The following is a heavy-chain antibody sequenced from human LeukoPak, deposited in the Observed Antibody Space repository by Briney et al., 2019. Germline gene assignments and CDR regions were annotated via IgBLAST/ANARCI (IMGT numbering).Heavy chain of an antibody. Sequence: PGGPLRPSCAASGFTFSSYSMDWVRQAPGKGLEWVSSISSSSTYIYYADSVKGRFTISRDNAKNSLYLQMNSLRAEDTAVYYCARGRRVAGPGYYYYYYGMDVWGQGTTVTVSS. J-gene: IGHJ6*02. V-gene: IGHV3-21*01. D-gene: IGHD6-19*01. CDR3: ARGRRVAGPGYYYYYYGMDV. CDR2: ISSSSTYI. CDR1: GFTFSSYS.